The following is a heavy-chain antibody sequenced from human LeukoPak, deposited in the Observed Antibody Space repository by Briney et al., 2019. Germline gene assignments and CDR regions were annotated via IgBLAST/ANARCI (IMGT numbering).Heavy chain of an antibody. CDR2: ISNYNGNT. V-gene: IGHV1-18*01. CDR1: GYTFTSYG. CDR3: ARDASYGDSYDAFDI. J-gene: IGHJ3*02. D-gene: IGHD4-17*01. Sequence: ASVKVSCKASGYTFTSYGISWVRQAPGQGLEWMGWISNYNGNTNYAQKLQGRVTMTTDTSTSTAYMELRSLRSDDTAVDYCARDASYGDSYDAFDIWGQGTMVTVSS.